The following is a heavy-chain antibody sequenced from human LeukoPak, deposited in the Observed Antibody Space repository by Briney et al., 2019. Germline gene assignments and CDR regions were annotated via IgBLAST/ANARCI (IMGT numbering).Heavy chain of an antibody. CDR1: GFTFSSYA. V-gene: IGHV3-23*01. Sequence: GGSLRLSCAASGFTFSSYAMGWVRQAPGKGLEWVSSISASGGSTYYADSVKGRFTISRDNSKNTLYLQTNSLRAEDTAVYYCAKDPRDSAYHSYWFDPWGQGTLVTVSS. CDR2: ISASGGST. J-gene: IGHJ5*02. D-gene: IGHD5-12*01. CDR3: AKDPRDSAYHSYWFDP.